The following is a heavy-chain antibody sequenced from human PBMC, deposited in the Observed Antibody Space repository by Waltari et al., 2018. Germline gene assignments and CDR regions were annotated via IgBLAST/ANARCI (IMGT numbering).Heavy chain of an antibody. D-gene: IGHD2-15*01. CDR3: AKDSCSSDSGDAFDI. Sequence: EVQLVESGGGLVQPGRSLRLSCAASGFPFDDYAMHWFRQAPGKGLEWVSGISWNSGSIGYADSVKGRFTISRDNAKNSLYLQMNSLRAEDMALYYCAKDSCSSDSGDAFDIWGQGTMVIVSS. J-gene: IGHJ3*02. V-gene: IGHV3-9*03. CDR1: GFPFDDYA. CDR2: ISWNSGSI.